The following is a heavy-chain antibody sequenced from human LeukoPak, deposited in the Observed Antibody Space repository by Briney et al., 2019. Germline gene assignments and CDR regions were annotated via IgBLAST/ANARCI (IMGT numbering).Heavy chain of an antibody. CDR2: ISSSGSTI. J-gene: IGHJ4*02. CDR3: VRRQVGAYPFDR. V-gene: IGHV3-11*04. CDR1: GFTFSDYY. Sequence: GGSLRLSCAASGFTFSDYYMSWIRQAPGKGLEWVSYISSSGSTIYYADSVKGRFTISRDNAKNSLYLQMNSLGGEDTAVYYCVRRQVGAYPFDRWGQGTLVTVSS. D-gene: IGHD1-26*01.